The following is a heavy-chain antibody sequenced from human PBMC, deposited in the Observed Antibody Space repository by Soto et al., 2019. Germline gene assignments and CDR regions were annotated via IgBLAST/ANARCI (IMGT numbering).Heavy chain of an antibody. CDR1: GFTLSSYS. J-gene: IGHJ4*02. CDR2: ISSSSSYI. CDR3: ARDPSWFGELDYYFDY. Sequence: GSLRLSCAASGFTLSSYSMNWVRQAPGKGLEWVSSISSSSSYIYYADSVRGRFTISRDNAKNSLYLQMNSLRAEDTAVYYCARDPSWFGELDYYFDYWGQGTLVTVSS. V-gene: IGHV3-21*01. D-gene: IGHD3-10*01.